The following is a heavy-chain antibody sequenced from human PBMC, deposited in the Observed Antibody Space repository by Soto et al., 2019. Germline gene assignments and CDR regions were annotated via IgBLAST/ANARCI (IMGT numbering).Heavy chain of an antibody. V-gene: IGHV4-39*01. J-gene: IGHJ4*02. D-gene: IGHD3-9*01. Sequence: PSETLSLTCTVSGGSISSSSYYWGWIRQPPGKGLEWIGSIYYSGSTYYNPSLKSRVTISVDTSKNQFSLKLSSVTAADTAVYYCARHNIVLRYFDSLNHFDYWGQGTLVTVSS. CDR2: IYYSGST. CDR3: ARHNIVLRYFDSLNHFDY. CDR1: GGSISSSSYY.